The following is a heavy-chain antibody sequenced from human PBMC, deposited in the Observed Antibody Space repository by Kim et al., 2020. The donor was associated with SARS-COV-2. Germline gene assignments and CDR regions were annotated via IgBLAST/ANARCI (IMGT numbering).Heavy chain of an antibody. CDR3: ARESYGYPGWFDP. J-gene: IGHJ5*02. CDR1: GGSFSGYY. CDR2: INHSGST. D-gene: IGHD5-18*01. V-gene: IGHV4-34*01. Sequence: SETLSLTCAVYGGSFSGYYWSWIRQPPGKGLEWIGEINHSGSTNYNPSLKSRVTISVDTSKNQFSLKLSSVTAADTAVYYCARESYGYPGWFDPWGQGTLVTVSS.